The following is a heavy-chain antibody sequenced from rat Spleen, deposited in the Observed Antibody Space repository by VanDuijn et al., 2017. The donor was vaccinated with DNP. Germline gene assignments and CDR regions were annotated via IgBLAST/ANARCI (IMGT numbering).Heavy chain of an antibody. CDR3: AREGVYYDGSYYYGNFDY. D-gene: IGHD1-12*02. V-gene: IGHV5S14*01. Sequence: EVQLVESGGDLVQPGRSLKLSCAASGLTFSDYGMAWVRQTPTKGLEWVASISTGGGHTYYRDSVKGRFTISRDNVKSTLYLQMDSLRSEDTATYYCAREGVYYDGSYYYGNFDYWGQGVMVTVSS. J-gene: IGHJ2*01. CDR2: ISTGGGHT. CDR1: GLTFSDYG.